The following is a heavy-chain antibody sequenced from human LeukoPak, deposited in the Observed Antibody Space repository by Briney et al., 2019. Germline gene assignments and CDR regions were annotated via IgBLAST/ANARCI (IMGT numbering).Heavy chain of an antibody. Sequence: SEALSLTCTVSGGSISSSGYYWGWIRQPPGKGLEWIGSMYYSGSTYYNPSLKSRVTISVDTSKNQFSLKLSSVTAADTAVYYCARDGRYYYAFDIWGQGTMVTVSS. CDR3: ARDGRYYYAFDI. CDR2: MYYSGST. D-gene: IGHD1-26*01. J-gene: IGHJ3*02. CDR1: GGSISSSGYY. V-gene: IGHV4-39*07.